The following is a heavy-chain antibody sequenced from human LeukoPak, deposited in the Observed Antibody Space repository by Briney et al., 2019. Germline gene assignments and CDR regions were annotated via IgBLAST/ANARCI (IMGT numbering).Heavy chain of an antibody. Sequence: GGSLRLSCAASGFTFSSYSMNWVRQAPWKGLEWVSYISSSSSTIYYADSVKGRFTISRDNAKNSLYLHMNSLRAEDTAVYYCVAGSGWRFDYWGQGTLVTVSS. D-gene: IGHD6-19*01. CDR3: VAGSGWRFDY. V-gene: IGHV3-48*04. CDR1: GFTFSSYS. CDR2: ISSSSSTI. J-gene: IGHJ4*02.